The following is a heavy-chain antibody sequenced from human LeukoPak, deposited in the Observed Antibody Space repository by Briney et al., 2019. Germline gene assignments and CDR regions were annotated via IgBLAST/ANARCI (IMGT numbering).Heavy chain of an antibody. Sequence: PSETLSLTCAVYGGSFSGYYWSWIRQPPVKELEWIGEINHSGSTNYNPSLKSRVTISVDASKNQFSLKLSSVTAADTAVYYCAREDYYDSSGYAFWGQGTLVTVSS. CDR1: GGSFSGYY. J-gene: IGHJ4*02. CDR2: INHSGST. D-gene: IGHD3-22*01. CDR3: AREDYYDSSGYAF. V-gene: IGHV4-34*01.